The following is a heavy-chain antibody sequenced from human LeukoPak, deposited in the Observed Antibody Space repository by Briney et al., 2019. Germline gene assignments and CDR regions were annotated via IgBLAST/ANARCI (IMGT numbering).Heavy chain of an antibody. D-gene: IGHD6-13*01. CDR3: ARSGGLYTSTWYFHH. CDR2: IYYSGST. CDR1: GGSISSSSYY. Sequence: SETLSLTCTVSGGSISSSSYYWGWIRQPPGKGLEWIGSIYYSGSTYYNPSLKSRVTISVNTSKNQFSLQLSSVTAADTAVYYCARSGGLYTSTWYFHHWGQGTLVTVSS. V-gene: IGHV4-39*07. J-gene: IGHJ1*01.